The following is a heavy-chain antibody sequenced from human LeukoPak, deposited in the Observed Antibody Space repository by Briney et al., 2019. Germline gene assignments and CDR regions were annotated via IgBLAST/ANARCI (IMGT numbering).Heavy chain of an antibody. D-gene: IGHD5-18*01. Sequence: GGSLRLSCAASGFTVSSNYMSWVRQAPGKGLEWVSVIYSGDSTYYGDSVKGRFTISRDNSKNTLYLQMNSLRAEDTAVYYCARGYSYGYARYFDYWGQGTLVTVSS. CDR2: IYSGDST. CDR3: ARGYSYGYARYFDY. V-gene: IGHV3-66*01. CDR1: GFTVSSNY. J-gene: IGHJ4*02.